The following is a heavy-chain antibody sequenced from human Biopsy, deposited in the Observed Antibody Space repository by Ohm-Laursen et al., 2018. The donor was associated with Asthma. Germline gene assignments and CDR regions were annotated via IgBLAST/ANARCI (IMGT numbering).Heavy chain of an antibody. CDR2: ISSSGSTI. CDR1: GFTFSDYY. Sequence: SLRLSCAAPGFTFSDYYMSWIRQAPGKGLEWVSYISSSGSTIYYADSVKGRFTISRDNAKNSLYLQMNSLRAEDTAVYYCARDREVYGSGIGALYYYYYYGMDVWGQGTTVTASS. V-gene: IGHV3-11*01. J-gene: IGHJ6*02. CDR3: ARDREVYGSGIGALYYYYYYGMDV. D-gene: IGHD3-10*01.